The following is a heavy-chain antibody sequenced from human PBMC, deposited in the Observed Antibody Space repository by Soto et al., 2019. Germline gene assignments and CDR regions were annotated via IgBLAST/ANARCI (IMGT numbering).Heavy chain of an antibody. CDR1: GYTFTSYD. Sequence: ASVKVSCKASGYTFTSYDINWVRQATGQGLEWMGWMNPNSGNTGYAQKFQGRVTMTRNTSISTAYMELSSLRSEDTAVYYCARVGPIAAAAAYYYYYMDVWGKGTTVTVS. J-gene: IGHJ6*03. V-gene: IGHV1-8*01. D-gene: IGHD6-13*01. CDR3: ARVGPIAAAAAYYYYYMDV. CDR2: MNPNSGNT.